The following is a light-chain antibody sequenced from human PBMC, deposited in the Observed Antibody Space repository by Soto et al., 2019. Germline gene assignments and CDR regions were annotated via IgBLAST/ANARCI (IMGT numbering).Light chain of an antibody. V-gene: IGLV1-40*01. CDR1: SSNLGAGFH. CDR3: QSSDNSLSAYDSSLSGYVL. CDR2: ANS. J-gene: IGLJ2*01. Sequence: QSVLTQPPSVSGAPGQRVTISCTGSSSNLGAGFHVHWYQQLPGTAPKLLIYANSNRPSGVPDRFSGSKSGTSASLAITGLQAEDEADYYCQSSDNSLSAYDSSLSGYVLFGGGTKLTVL.